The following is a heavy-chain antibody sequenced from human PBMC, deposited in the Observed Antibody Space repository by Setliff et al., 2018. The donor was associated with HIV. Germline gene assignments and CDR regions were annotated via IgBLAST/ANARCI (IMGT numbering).Heavy chain of an antibody. CDR1: GYTFTGYF. CDR3: ARQLSNSFKS. J-gene: IGHJ5*02. D-gene: IGHD1-1*01. Sequence: GASVKVSCKASGYTFTGYFIHWVRQAPGQGLEWVGWISPNNGDTTVPQRFRGRVTMTRDTSINTAYMELSGLRCDDTAVYFCARQLSNSFKSCGQGTLVTVSS. V-gene: IGHV1-2*02. CDR2: ISPNNGDT.